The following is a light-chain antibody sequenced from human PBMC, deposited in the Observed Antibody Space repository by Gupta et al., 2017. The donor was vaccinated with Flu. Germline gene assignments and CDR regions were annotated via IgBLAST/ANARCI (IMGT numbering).Light chain of an antibody. CDR2: KAS. J-gene: IGKJ1*01. CDR3: QEYNSYWA. V-gene: IGKV1-5*03. Sequence: SLSNLSASVGDRVTSTCRASQSISSWLSWYQQKPGKAPKLLIYKASTLESGVPSRFSGSGCGTEFTLTISRLQPDDFATYYCQEYNSYWAFGQGTKVEIK. CDR1: QSISSW.